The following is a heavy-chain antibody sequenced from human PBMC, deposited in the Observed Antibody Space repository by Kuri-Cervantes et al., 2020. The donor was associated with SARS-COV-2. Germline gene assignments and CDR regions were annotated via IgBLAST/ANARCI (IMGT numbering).Heavy chain of an antibody. CDR2: VRYDGKTK. CDR1: GFSYSSYG. J-gene: IGHJ3*02. D-gene: IGHD2-2*01. Sequence: GESLKISCVASGFSYSSYGMHWVRQTPGKGLEWVAFVRYDGKTKDYADSVKGRITISRDNAQNSLYLQMNSLRAEDTAVYYCAILGYCSSTSCAPDAFDIWSQGTMVTVSS. CDR3: AILGYCSSTSCAPDAFDI. V-gene: IGHV3-30*02.